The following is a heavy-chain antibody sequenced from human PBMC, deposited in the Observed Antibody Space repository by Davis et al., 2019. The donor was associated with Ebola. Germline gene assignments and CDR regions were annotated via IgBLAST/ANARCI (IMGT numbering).Heavy chain of an antibody. D-gene: IGHD3-3*01. CDR3: ARAYDFWSGADY. V-gene: IGHV1-8*03. CDR2: MNPNSGNT. J-gene: IGHJ4*02. Sequence: ASVKVSCKASGYTFTSYDINWVRQATGQGLEWMGWMNPNSGNTGYAQKFQGRVTITGNASISTAYMELSSLRSEDTAVYYCARAYDFWSGADYWGQGTLVTVSS. CDR1: GYTFTSYD.